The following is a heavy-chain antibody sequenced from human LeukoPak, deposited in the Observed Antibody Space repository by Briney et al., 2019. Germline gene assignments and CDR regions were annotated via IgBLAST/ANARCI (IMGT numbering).Heavy chain of an antibody. D-gene: IGHD3-10*01. V-gene: IGHV1-2*02. CDR3: ASPSHYTY. J-gene: IGHJ4*02. CDR1: GYTFTGYY. CDR2: INPNSGGT. Sequence: ASVKVSCKASGYTFTGYYMHWVRQAPGQRLEWRGWINPNSGGTNYAQKCQGRVTMTRDTSISTAYMELSRLRSYDTAVYYGASPSHYTYWGQGTLVTVSS.